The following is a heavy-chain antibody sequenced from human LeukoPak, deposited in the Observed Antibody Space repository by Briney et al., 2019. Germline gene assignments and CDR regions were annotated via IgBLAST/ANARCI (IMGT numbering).Heavy chain of an antibody. J-gene: IGHJ4*02. D-gene: IGHD1-26*01. CDR3: ASPSGSYYEHSPLDY. CDR2: IYYSGST. Sequence: PSETLSLTCTVSGGSISSSSYYWGWIRPPPGKGLEWIGSIYYSGSTYYNQSLKSRVTTSVDTSKNQFSLKLSSVTAADTAVYYCASPSGSYYEHSPLDYWGQGTLVTVSS. CDR1: GGSISSSSYY. V-gene: IGHV4-39*01.